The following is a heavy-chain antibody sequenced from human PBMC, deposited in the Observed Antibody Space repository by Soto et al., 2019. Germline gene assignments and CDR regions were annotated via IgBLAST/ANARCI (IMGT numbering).Heavy chain of an antibody. V-gene: IGHV3-23*01. D-gene: IGHD3-10*01. Sequence: EVQLLESGGGLVQPGGSLRLSCAASGFTFSSYAMSWVRQAPGKGLEWVSAISGSGGSTYYADSVKGRFTISRDNSKNTLYLQMNSLRAEDTAVYYCAKDLLLETMVRGVMNGPIDYWGQGTLVTVSS. J-gene: IGHJ4*02. CDR1: GFTFSSYA. CDR3: AKDLLLETMVRGVMNGPIDY. CDR2: ISGSGGST.